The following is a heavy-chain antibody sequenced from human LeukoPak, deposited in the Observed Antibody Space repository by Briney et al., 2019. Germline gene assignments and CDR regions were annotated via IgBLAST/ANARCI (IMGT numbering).Heavy chain of an antibody. Sequence: ASVKVSCKASGYTFTNNYLHWVRQAPGQGLEWMGMIYPRDGSTSYAQNFQGRATVARDTSTTTVHMELRGLRSEDTAVYYCARDQEGFDYWGQGTVVTVSS. V-gene: IGHV1-46*01. CDR1: GYTFTNNY. CDR3: ARDQEGFDY. CDR2: IYPRDGST. J-gene: IGHJ4*02.